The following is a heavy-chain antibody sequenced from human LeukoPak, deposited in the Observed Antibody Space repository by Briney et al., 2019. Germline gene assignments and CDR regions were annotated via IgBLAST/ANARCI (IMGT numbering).Heavy chain of an antibody. CDR1: GFTFSSYS. CDR3: ARGLTKNSSGRY. CDR2: ISSSSSYI. D-gene: IGHD6-19*01. V-gene: IGHV3-21*01. J-gene: IGHJ4*02. Sequence: GGSLRLSCAASGFTFSSYSMNRVRQAPGKGLEWVSSISSSSSYIYYADSVKGRFTISRDNAKNSLYLQMNSLRAEDTAVYYCARGLTKNSSGRYWGQGTLVTVSS.